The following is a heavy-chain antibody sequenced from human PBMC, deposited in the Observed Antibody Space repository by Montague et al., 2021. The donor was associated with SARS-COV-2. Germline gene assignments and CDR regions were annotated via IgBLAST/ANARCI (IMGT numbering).Heavy chain of an antibody. CDR1: GDFVSSDGYY. CDR2: TYYSGST. CDR3: AREVMGSVNYYQAIKYGLDV. D-gene: IGHD3-10*01. Sequence: TLSLTCTISGDFVSSDGYYWSWIHQHPGKGLEWIGDTYYSGSTHYNPSLKSRVTISVDTSKNQFSLKLSSVTAADTAVYYCAREVMGSVNYYQAIKYGLDVWGQGTTVTVSS. J-gene: IGHJ6*02. V-gene: IGHV4-31*03.